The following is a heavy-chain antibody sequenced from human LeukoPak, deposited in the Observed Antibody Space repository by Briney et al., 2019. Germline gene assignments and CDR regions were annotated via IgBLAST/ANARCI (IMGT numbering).Heavy chain of an antibody. CDR1: GISFRSYG. Sequence: PGGSLRLSCAASGISFRSYGMHWVRQAPGKGLEWETFIWYDASNKYYAESVKGRFTISRDNSRNTVFLQMNSLRAEDTAIYYCATDISTHYFGSWGQGTLVTVSS. CDR2: IWYDASNK. CDR3: ATDISTHYFGS. J-gene: IGHJ4*02. D-gene: IGHD3-9*01. V-gene: IGHV3-30*02.